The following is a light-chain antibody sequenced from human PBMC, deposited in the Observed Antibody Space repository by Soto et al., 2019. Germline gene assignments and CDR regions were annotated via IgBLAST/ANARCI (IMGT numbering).Light chain of an antibody. V-gene: IGKV3-20*01. CDR2: GAS. J-gene: IGKJ4*01. CDR3: QQLNNFTLT. Sequence: EIVLTQSPGTLSLSPGERATLSCRASQSVSSSYLAWYQQKPGQDPRLLIYGASSRATGIPDRFSGSGSGTDFNLTISRLQPEDFATYYCQQLNNFTLTFGGGTKVDIK. CDR1: QSVSSSY.